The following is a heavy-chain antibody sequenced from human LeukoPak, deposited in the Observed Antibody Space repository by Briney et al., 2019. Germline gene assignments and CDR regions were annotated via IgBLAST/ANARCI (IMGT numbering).Heavy chain of an antibody. CDR2: ISYDGSNK. Sequence: GGSLRLSCAASGFTFSSYSMNWVRQAPGKGLEWVAVISYDGSNKYYADSVKGRFTISRDNSKNTLYLQMNSLRAEDTAVYYCARDGELELRPSFDYWGQGTLVTVSS. V-gene: IGHV3-30*03. J-gene: IGHJ4*02. CDR3: ARDGELELRPSFDY. CDR1: GFTFSSYS. D-gene: IGHD1-7*01.